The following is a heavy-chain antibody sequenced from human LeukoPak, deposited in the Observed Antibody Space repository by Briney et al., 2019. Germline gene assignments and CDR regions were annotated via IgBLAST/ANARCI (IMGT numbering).Heavy chain of an antibody. D-gene: IGHD1-14*01. CDR1: GFTFSSYG. J-gene: IGHJ6*03. V-gene: IGHV3-7*01. CDR2: IKEDGSDK. Sequence: PGGSLRLSCAASGFTFSSYGMHWVRQAPGKGLEWVANIKEDGSDKNYVESLKGRFTISRDNAQNSLFLQMNSLRAEDTAVYYCVREYNKNYYYMDVWGKGTTVTVSS. CDR3: VREYNKNYYYMDV.